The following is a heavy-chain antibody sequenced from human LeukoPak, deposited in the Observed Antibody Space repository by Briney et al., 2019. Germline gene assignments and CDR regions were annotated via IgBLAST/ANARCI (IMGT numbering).Heavy chain of an antibody. CDR3: ARGKHYYDSSGYYYDYYYGMDV. CDR1: GGSISSYY. CDR2: IYHSGST. V-gene: IGHV4-59*12. J-gene: IGHJ6*02. Sequence: PSETLSLTCTVSGGSISSYYWSWIRQPPGKGLEWIGYIYHSGSTYYNPPLKSRVTISVDRSKNQFSLKLSSVTAADTAVYYCARGKHYYDSSGYYYDYYYGMDVWGQGTTVTVSS. D-gene: IGHD3-22*01.